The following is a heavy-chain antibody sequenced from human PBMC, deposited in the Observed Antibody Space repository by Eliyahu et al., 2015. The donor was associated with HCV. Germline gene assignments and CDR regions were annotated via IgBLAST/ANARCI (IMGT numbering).Heavy chain of an antibody. V-gene: IGHV4-34*01. Sequence: QVQLQQWGAGLLKPSETLSLTCAVYGGSFSGYYWSWIRQPPGKGLEWIGEINHSGSTNYNPSLKSRVTISVDTSKNQFSLKLSSVTAADTAVYYCAREGRGSSQRTFRYWGQGTLVTVSS. D-gene: IGHD6-6*01. CDR2: INHSGST. CDR1: GGSFSGYY. J-gene: IGHJ4*02. CDR3: AREGRGSSQRTFRY.